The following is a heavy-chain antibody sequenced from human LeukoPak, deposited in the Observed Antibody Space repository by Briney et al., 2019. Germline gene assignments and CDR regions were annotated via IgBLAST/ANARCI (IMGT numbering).Heavy chain of an antibody. CDR3: ARVVPRYYDTSGANWFDP. CDR1: GYTFTGNY. J-gene: IGHJ5*02. V-gene: IGHV1-2*02. CDR2: INPNSGGT. Sequence: GASVKVSCKASGYTFTGNYMHWVRQAPGQGLEWMGWINPNSGGTNYAQKFQGRVTMTRDTSIGTAYMELNRLRSEDTAVYFCARVVPRYYDTSGANWFDPWGQGTLVTVSS. D-gene: IGHD3-22*01.